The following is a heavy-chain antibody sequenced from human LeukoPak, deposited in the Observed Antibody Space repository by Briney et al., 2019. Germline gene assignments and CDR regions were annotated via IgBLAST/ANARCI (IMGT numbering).Heavy chain of an antibody. V-gene: IGHV4-39*01. CDR3: ARHNGGYSFYYDMDV. D-gene: IGHD4-17*01. Sequence: PSETLSLICTVCGGSISTSGYFWDWIRQPPGRGLGMIGSFYYSGSTYYNPSLKSRLAISVDTSKNQFSLKLSCVTAADTAVYYCARHNGGYSFYYDMDVWGQGTTVTVSS. J-gene: IGHJ6*02. CDR2: FYYSGST. CDR1: GGSISTSGYF.